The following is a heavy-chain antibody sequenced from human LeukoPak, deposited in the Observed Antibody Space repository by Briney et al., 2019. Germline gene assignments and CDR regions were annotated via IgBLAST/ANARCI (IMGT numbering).Heavy chain of an antibody. CDR3: ARGEAPIAVAVKAFDI. J-gene: IGHJ3*02. D-gene: IGHD6-19*01. CDR1: GGSFSGYY. CDR2: INHSGST. V-gene: IGHV4-34*01. Sequence: SETLSLTCAVYGGSFSGYYWSWIRQPPGKGLEWIGEINHSGSTNYNPSLKSRVTISVDTSKNQFSPKLSSVTAADTAVYYCARGEAPIAVAVKAFDIWGQGTMVTVSS.